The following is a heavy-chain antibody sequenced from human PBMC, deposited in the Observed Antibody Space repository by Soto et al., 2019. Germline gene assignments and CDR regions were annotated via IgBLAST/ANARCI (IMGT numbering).Heavy chain of an antibody. V-gene: IGHV3-21*01. CDR1: GFTFSSYS. Sequence: PGGSLRLSCAASGFTFSSYSMNWVRQAPGKGLEWVSSISSSSSYIYYADSVKGRFTISRDNAKNSLYLQMNSLRAEDTAVYYCARDLYPFEFHDYWGQGTLVTVSS. D-gene: IGHD3-10*01. CDR3: ARDLYPFEFHDY. J-gene: IGHJ4*02. CDR2: ISSSSSYI.